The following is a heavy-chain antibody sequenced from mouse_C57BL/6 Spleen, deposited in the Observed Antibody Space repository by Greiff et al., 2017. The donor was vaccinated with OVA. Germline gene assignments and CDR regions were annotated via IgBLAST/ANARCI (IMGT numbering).Heavy chain of an antibody. Sequence: VQLQQSGAELVRPGTSVKLSCKASGYTFTSYWMHWVKQRPGQGLEWIGVIDPSDSYTNYNQKFKGKATLTVDTSSSTAYMQLSSLTSEDSAVYYCASPYYYGSSSWFAYWGQGTLVTVSA. J-gene: IGHJ3*01. CDR2: IDPSDSYT. CDR1: GYTFTSYW. CDR3: ASPYYYGSSSWFAY. D-gene: IGHD1-1*01. V-gene: IGHV1-59*01.